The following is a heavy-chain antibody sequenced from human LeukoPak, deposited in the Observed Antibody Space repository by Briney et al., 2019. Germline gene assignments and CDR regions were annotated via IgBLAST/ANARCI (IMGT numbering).Heavy chain of an antibody. CDR1: GGSISSTSYY. CDR3: ARLDTAMAPDY. CDR2: FYYSGSP. Sequence: SETLSLTCTVSGGSISSTSYYWGWIRQPPGKGLEWIGSFYYSGSPKYNPSLKSRVTLSLDTSKNQFSLRLTSVTAADTAVYYCARLDTAMAPDYWGKGTLVTVSS. J-gene: IGHJ4*02. V-gene: IGHV4-39*07. D-gene: IGHD5-18*01.